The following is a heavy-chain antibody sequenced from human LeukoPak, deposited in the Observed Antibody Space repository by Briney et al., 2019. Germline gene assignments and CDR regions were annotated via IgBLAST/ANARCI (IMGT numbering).Heavy chain of an antibody. Sequence: SETLSLTCTVSGGSISSYYWSWIRQPPGKGLEWIGYIYYSGSTNYNPSLKSRVTISVDTSKNKFSLKLGSVTAADTAVYYCARYVWGSYPTFEDYWGQGTLVTVSS. CDR3: ARYVWGSYPTFEDY. D-gene: IGHD3-16*02. CDR1: GGSISSYY. CDR2: IYYSGST. V-gene: IGHV4-59*01. J-gene: IGHJ4*02.